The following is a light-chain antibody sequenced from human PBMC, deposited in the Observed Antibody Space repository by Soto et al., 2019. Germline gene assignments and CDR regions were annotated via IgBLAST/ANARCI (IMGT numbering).Light chain of an antibody. J-gene: IGKJ1*01. V-gene: IGKV1D-8*03. CDR2: DAS. CDR3: QQYNSYWT. Sequence: VIWMTQSPSLLSASTGHRVTLRCRMSQGISSYLAWYQQKPGKAPKLLIYDASNLETGVPSRFSGSGSGTEFTLTISSLQPDDFATYYCQQYNSYWTFGQGTKVDIK. CDR1: QGISSY.